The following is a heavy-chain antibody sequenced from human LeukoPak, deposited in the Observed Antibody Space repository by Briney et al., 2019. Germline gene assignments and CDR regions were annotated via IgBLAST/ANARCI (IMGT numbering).Heavy chain of an antibody. CDR2: ITHSGST. D-gene: IGHD3-16*02. Sequence: SETLSLTCAVFGGSFNAYFWSWIRQPPGKGLEWIGEITHSGSTKYNTSLKSRVTISLDTSKNQFSLKLSSVTAADTAVYYCARGPIGYYYGLDVWGQGTTVTVSS. CDR3: ARGPIGYYYGLDV. CDR1: GGSFNAYF. V-gene: IGHV4-34*01. J-gene: IGHJ6*02.